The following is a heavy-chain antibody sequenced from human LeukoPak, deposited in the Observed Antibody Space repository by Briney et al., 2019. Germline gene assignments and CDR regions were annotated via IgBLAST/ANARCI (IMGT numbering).Heavy chain of an antibody. CDR2: VYSENT. CDR3: ARGGVGYDYYYMDV. J-gene: IGHJ6*03. Sequence: SETLSLTCTVSGDSISSSSFFWGWIRQPPGKGLEWIGAVYSENTYYNPSLKSRVSISVDTSKNQFSLTMSSVTAADTAVYYCARGGVGYDYYYMDVWGKGTTVTISS. V-gene: IGHV4-39*07. D-gene: IGHD3-16*01. CDR1: GDSISSSSFF.